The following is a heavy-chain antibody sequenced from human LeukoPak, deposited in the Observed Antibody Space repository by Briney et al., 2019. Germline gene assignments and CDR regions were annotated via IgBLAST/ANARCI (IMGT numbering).Heavy chain of an antibody. Sequence: PPGGSLRLSCVASGFTFSSTTMGWVRQAPGRGLEWVSSITAIDGRTYYADSVRGRFTISRDNSKSTVYLQLNSLRAGDTAIYYCTKDRRGPAAGTWYFDSWGQGTLVTVSS. V-gene: IGHV3-23*01. CDR2: ITAIDGRT. CDR3: TKDRRGPAAGTWYFDS. CDR1: GFTFSSTT. D-gene: IGHD6-13*01. J-gene: IGHJ4*02.